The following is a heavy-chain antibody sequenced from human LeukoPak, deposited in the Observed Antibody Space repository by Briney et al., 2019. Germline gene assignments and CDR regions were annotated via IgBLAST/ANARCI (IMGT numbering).Heavy chain of an antibody. D-gene: IGHD1-26*01. CDR1: GFTFSSYS. V-gene: IGHV3-21*01. J-gene: IGHJ6*03. CDR2: ISGSSSYI. CDR3: ASRVGAGAYYYYMDV. Sequence: GSLRLSCAASGFTFSSYSMNWVRQAPGKGLEWVSSISGSSSYIYYADSVKGRFTISRDNAKNSLYLQMNSLRAEDTAVYYCASRVGAGAYYYYMDVWGKGTTVTVSS.